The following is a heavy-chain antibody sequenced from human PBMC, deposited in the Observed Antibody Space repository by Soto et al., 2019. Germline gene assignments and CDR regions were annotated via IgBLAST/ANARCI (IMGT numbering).Heavy chain of an antibody. CDR2: INPGNGNT. CDR1: GYTFTNYA. Sequence: ASVKVSCKASGYTFTNYAMHWVRQAPGQRLEWMGWINPGNGNTKYSQKFQGRVTITRDTSASTAYMELSSLRSEDTAVYYCAREKVVVATTPPWYFDLWGRGTLVTVSS. V-gene: IGHV1-3*01. CDR3: AREKVVVATTPPWYFDL. D-gene: IGHD2-15*01. J-gene: IGHJ2*01.